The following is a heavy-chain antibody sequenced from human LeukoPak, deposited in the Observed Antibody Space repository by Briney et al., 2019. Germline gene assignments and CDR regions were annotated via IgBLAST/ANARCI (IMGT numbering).Heavy chain of an antibody. V-gene: IGHV3-9*01. CDR2: ISWNSGSI. D-gene: IGHD3-10*01. CDR1: GFTFDDYA. Sequence: GRSLRLSCAASGFTFDDYAMHWVRQAPGNGLEWVSGISWNSGSIGYADSVKGRFTISRDNAKNSLYLQMNSLRAEDTALYYCAKDYLSWFGESKGGGYFDYWGQGTLVTVSS. CDR3: AKDYLSWFGESKGGGYFDY. J-gene: IGHJ4*02.